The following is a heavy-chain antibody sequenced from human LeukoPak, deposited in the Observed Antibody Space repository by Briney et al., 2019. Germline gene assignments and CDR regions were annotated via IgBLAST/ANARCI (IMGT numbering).Heavy chain of an antibody. V-gene: IGHV1-69*06. CDR2: IIPIFGTA. J-gene: IGHJ3*02. CDR1: GGTFSSYA. Sequence: ASVKVSCKASGGTFSSYAISWVRQAPGQGLEWMGGIIPIFGTANYAQKFQGRVTMTEDTSTDTAYMELSSLRSEDTAVYYCATPVYSGSYWRGAFDIWGQGTMVTVSS. D-gene: IGHD1-26*01. CDR3: ATPVYSGSYWRGAFDI.